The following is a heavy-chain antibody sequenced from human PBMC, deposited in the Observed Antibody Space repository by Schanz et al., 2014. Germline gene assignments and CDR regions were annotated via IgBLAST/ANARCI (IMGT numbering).Heavy chain of an antibody. CDR2: ISGDHRNT. Sequence: EVQLLESGGGLVQPGGSLRLSCAASGFNFNNFAMTWVRQAPGKGLEWVSSISGDHRNTFYADSVKGRFTISRDNAKNSLYLQMNSLRAEDTAVYHCVSSGSYSSYAFWGQGTLVTVSS. D-gene: IGHD3-10*01. J-gene: IGHJ4*02. V-gene: IGHV3-23*01. CDR3: VSSGSYSSYAF. CDR1: GFNFNNFA.